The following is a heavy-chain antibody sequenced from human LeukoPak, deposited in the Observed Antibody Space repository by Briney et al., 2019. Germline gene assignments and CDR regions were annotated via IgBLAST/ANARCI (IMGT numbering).Heavy chain of an antibody. V-gene: IGHV3-30*04. CDR2: ISYDGSNK. CDR3: ARAPYYYDSSGLQYFDY. CDR1: GFTFSSYA. D-gene: IGHD3-22*01. J-gene: IGHJ4*02. Sequence: GRSLRLSCAASGFTFSSYAMHWVRQAPGKGLEWVAVISYDGSNKYYADSVKGRFTISRDNSKNTLYLQMNSLRAEDTAVYYCARAPYYYDSSGLQYFDYWGQGTLVTVPS.